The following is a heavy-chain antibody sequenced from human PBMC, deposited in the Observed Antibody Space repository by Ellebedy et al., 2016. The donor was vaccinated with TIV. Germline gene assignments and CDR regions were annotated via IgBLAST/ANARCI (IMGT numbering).Heavy chain of an antibody. D-gene: IGHD2-15*01. J-gene: IGHJ4*02. CDR1: RFTFSDYV. Sequence: GESLKISCAASRFTFSDYVMCWVRQAPGKGLDCVSIFTGSGGSTYYADSVKGRFTISRDNSNNTLYLQMNSMRAEDTAVYYCEKLRRKKDPVDYWGQGTLVTVSS. CDR3: EKLRRKKDPVDY. CDR2: FTGSGGST. V-gene: IGHV3-23*01.